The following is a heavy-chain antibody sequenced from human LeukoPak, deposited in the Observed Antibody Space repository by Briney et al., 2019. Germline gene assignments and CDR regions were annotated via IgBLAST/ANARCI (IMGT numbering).Heavy chain of an antibody. V-gene: IGHV4-38-2*02. Sequence: PSETLSLTCTVSGYSISSGYYWGWIRQPPGKGLEWIGSIYHSGSTYYNPSLKSRVTISVDTSKNQFSLKLSSVTAADTAMYYCARDRAAAAGSIDYWGQGTLVTVSS. CDR2: IYHSGST. CDR3: ARDRAAAAGSIDY. CDR1: GYSISSGYY. J-gene: IGHJ4*02. D-gene: IGHD6-13*01.